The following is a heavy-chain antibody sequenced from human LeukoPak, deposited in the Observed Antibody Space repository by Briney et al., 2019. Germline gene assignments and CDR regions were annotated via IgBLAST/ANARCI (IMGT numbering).Heavy chain of an antibody. CDR3: ARDPNGDYIGAFDM. D-gene: IGHD4-17*01. Sequence: GGSLRLSCTACRFIFSAYAMLWVRQAPGEGPKWLSAIRGGGGSAFYADSVKGRFTISRDNSTYTLFLQMNSLRAEDTAVYYCARDPNGDYIGAFDMWGPGTMVTVSS. CDR2: IRGGGGSA. J-gene: IGHJ3*02. V-gene: IGHV3-23*01. CDR1: RFIFSAYA.